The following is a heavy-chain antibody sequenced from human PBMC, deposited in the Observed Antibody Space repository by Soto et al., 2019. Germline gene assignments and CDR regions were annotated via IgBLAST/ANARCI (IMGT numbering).Heavy chain of an antibody. V-gene: IGHV3-21*01. D-gene: IGHD3-22*01. CDR3: ARVVYFDRSAYGL. Sequence: GGSLRLSCAASGFSFSGYNMNWVRQAPGKGLEWVSSISGDSNYIYYADSVQGRFTISRDNAKNSVYLQMNSLRAKDTAVYYCARVVYFDRSAYGLWGQGTMVTVSS. J-gene: IGHJ3*01. CDR2: ISGDSNYI. CDR1: GFSFSGYN.